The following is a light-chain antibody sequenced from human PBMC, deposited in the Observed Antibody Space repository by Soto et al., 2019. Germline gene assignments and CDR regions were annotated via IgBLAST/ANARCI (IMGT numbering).Light chain of an antibody. CDR2: EVN. V-gene: IGLV2-8*01. CDR3: SSHADSINYVI. CDR1: SSDIGYYNY. J-gene: IGLJ2*01. Sequence: QSALTQPPSASGSPGQSVTISCTGTSSDIGYYNYVSWYQQHPGKAPKLMIFEVNTRPSGVPDRFSGSRSGNTASLTVSGLQSEDEASYYCSSHADSINYVIFGGGTKLTVL.